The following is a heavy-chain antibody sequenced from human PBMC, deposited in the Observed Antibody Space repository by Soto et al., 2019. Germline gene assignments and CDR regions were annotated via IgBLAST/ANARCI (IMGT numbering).Heavy chain of an antibody. D-gene: IGHD5-18*01. CDR3: ARDHPHSYGVYHFDY. Sequence: SETLSLTCTASGGSISNYYWNWIRQSPGKGLEWIGYIYSSGSTHYNPSLQNRVTISIDTSKNQVSLKVNSVTAADTAVYYCARDHPHSYGVYHFDYWGQGTPVT. J-gene: IGHJ4*02. CDR2: IYSSGST. CDR1: GGSISNYY. V-gene: IGHV4-59*01.